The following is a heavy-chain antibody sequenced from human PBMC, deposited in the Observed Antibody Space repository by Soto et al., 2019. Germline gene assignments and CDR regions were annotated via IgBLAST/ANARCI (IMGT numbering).Heavy chain of an antibody. CDR1: GGTFNDYA. J-gene: IGHJ4*02. V-gene: IGHV1-69*12. Sequence: QVQLVQSGAEVKKPGSSVKVSCKASGGTFNDYAINWVRQAPGPGLELMGGIIPIFDTTNYAQKFQGRVTLTADESTDTVYMELSSLRSEDTAVYYCAGGPVEMATISYFDSWGQGTLVTVSS. CDR3: AGGPVEMATISYFDS. CDR2: IIPIFDTT. D-gene: IGHD5-12*01.